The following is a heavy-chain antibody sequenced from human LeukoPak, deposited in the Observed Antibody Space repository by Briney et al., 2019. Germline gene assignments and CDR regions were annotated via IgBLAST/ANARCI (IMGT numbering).Heavy chain of an antibody. J-gene: IGHJ3*02. CDR1: GGSFSGYY. V-gene: IGHV4-34*01. CDR3: AREALAARIRAFDI. D-gene: IGHD6-6*01. CDR2: INHSGST. Sequence: PSGTLSLTCAVYGGSFSGYYWSWIRQPPGKGLEWIGEINHSGSTNHNPSLKSRVTISVDTSKNQFSLKLSSVTAADTAVYYCAREALAARIRAFDIWGQGTMVTVSS.